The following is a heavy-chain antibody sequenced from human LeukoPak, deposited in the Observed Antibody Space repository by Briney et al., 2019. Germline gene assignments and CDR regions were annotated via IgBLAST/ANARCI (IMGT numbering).Heavy chain of an antibody. D-gene: IGHD7-27*01. V-gene: IGHV1-69*01. CDR2: IIPIFGTA. CDR3: ARGRLSGAAAPLMYFDY. CDR1: GGTFSSYA. Sequence: SVKVSCKASGGTFSSYAISWVRQAPGQGLEWMGGIIPIFGTANYAQKFQGRVTITADESTSTAYMELSSLRSEDTAVYYCARGRLSGAAAPLMYFDYWGQGTLVTVSS. J-gene: IGHJ4*02.